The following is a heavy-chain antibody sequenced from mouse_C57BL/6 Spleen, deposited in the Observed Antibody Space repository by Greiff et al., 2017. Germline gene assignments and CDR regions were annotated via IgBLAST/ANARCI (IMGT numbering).Heavy chain of an antibody. V-gene: IGHV1-69*01. Sequence: QVQLQQPGAELVMPGASVKLSCKASGYTFTSYWMHWVKQRPGQGLEWIGEIDPSDSYTNYNQKFKGKSTLTVDKSSSTAYMQLSSLTSEDSAVYYCARRGLYYDGSSWYFDVWGTGTTVTVSS. CDR1: GYTFTSYW. CDR2: IDPSDSYT. J-gene: IGHJ1*03. D-gene: IGHD1-1*01. CDR3: ARRGLYYDGSSWYFDV.